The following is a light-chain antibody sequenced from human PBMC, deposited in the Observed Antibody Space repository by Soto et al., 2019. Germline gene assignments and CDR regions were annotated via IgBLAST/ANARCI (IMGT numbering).Light chain of an antibody. V-gene: IGKV3-20*01. Sequence: IVLTQSPDKLTLSPGERATLSCRASQSVSSYLAWYQQKPGQAPRLLIYAASRRATGIPDRFSGSGSGTDFTLTISRLEPEDFAVYYCQQYGSSPWTFGQGTKVDIK. CDR1: QSVSSY. CDR2: AAS. CDR3: QQYGSSPWT. J-gene: IGKJ1*01.